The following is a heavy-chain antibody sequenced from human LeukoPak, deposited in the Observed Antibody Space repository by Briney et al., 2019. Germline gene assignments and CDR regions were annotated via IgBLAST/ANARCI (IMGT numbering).Heavy chain of an antibody. Sequence: PGGSLRLSCAASGFRFSSYGMHWVRQAPGKGLEWVAVISDDGIKIYYGDSVKGRFTISRDNSKNTLNLQMDSLRADDTAVYYCGKGPGYSVYDNLPHHWGQGTLVTASS. D-gene: IGHD5/OR15-5a*01. CDR3: GKGPGYSVYDNLPHH. V-gene: IGHV3-30*18. CDR2: ISDDGIKI. J-gene: IGHJ5*02. CDR1: GFRFSSYG.